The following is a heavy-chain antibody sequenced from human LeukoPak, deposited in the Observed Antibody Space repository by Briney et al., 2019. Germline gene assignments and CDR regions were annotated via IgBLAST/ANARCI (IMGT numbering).Heavy chain of an antibody. CDR1: GFTFSNYW. J-gene: IGHJ4*02. V-gene: IGHV3-7*03. CDR3: ARGWSGFEY. Sequence: GGSQRLSCAASGFTFSNYWMSWVRQAPGKGLEWVANIKQDGSERNYVDSVKGRFTISRDNGKNSLYPQMISLRAEDTAVYYCARGWSGFEYWGQGTLVTVSS. D-gene: IGHD6-13*01. CDR2: IKQDGSER.